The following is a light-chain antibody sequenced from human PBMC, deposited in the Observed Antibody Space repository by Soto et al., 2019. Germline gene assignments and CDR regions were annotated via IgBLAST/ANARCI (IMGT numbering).Light chain of an antibody. V-gene: IGLV1-47*01. CDR1: SSNIGSSF. J-gene: IGLJ2*01. Sequence: QSVLTQPPSASGTPGQRVTISCSGASSNIGSSFVYWYQQLPGTAPKLLIHRNNQRPSGVPDRFSGSKSGTSASLAISGHRSEDEADYYCAAWDDSLSGQGLFGGGTKLTVL. CDR3: AAWDDSLSGQGL. CDR2: RNN.